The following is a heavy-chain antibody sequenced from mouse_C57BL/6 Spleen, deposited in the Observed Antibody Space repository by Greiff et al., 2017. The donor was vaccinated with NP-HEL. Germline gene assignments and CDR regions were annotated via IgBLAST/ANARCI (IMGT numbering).Heavy chain of an antibody. CDR1: GYTFTDYN. V-gene: IGHV1-18*01. CDR3: ARGLWFAY. J-gene: IGHJ3*01. D-gene: IGHD2-2*01. CDR2: INPNNGGT. Sequence: EVKLEESGPELVKPGASVKIPCKASGYTFTDYNMDWVKQSHGKSLEWIGDINPNNGGTIYNQKFKGKATLTVDKSSSTAYMELRGLTSEDTAVYYCARGLWFAYWGQGTLVTVSA.